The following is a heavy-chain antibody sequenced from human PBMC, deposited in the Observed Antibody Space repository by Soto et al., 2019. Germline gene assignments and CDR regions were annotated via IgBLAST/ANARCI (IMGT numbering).Heavy chain of an antibody. Sequence: SVKVSCKASGGTFSSYTISWVRQAPGQGLEWMGRIIPILGIANYAQKFQGRVTITADKSTSTAYMELSSLRSEDTAVYYCARVASGYDASYYYYYMYVWGKGTTVTVSS. CDR2: IIPILGIA. J-gene: IGHJ6*03. CDR3: ARVASGYDASYYYYYMYV. D-gene: IGHD5-12*01. CDR1: GGTFSSYT. V-gene: IGHV1-69*02.